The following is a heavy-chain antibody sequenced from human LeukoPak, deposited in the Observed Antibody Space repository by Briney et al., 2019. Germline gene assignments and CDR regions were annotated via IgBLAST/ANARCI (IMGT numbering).Heavy chain of an antibody. CDR1: GFTFGSYG. V-gene: IGHV3-64*01. J-gene: IGHJ4*02. CDR3: ASRSSGSYNY. D-gene: IGHD1-26*01. CDR2: ITTNGGNT. Sequence: GGSLRLSCAASGFTFGSYGMHCVRQAPGKGLEYVSAITTNGGNTYYANSVKGRFTISRDNSKNTLFLQMGSLRAEDMAVYYCASRSSGSYNYWGQGTLVTVSS.